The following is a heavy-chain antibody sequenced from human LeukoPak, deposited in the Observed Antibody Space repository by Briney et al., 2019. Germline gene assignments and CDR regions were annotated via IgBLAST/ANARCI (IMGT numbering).Heavy chain of an antibody. CDR1: GFTFSSYG. Sequence: GGSLRLSCAASGFTFSSYGMHWVRQAPGKGLEGVAVIWYDGSNKYYADPVKGRFTISRDNSKNTLYLQMNSLRAEDTAVYYCAKDSTGDDSSGSYFDYWGQGTLVTVSS. CDR2: IWYDGSNK. CDR3: AKDSTGDDSSGSYFDY. V-gene: IGHV3-33*06. D-gene: IGHD3-22*01. J-gene: IGHJ4*02.